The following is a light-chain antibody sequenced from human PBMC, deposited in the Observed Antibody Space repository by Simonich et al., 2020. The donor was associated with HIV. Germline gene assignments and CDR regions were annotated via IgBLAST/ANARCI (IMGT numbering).Light chain of an antibody. CDR3: MQALQTPYT. CDR1: QSLLHSNGYNY. J-gene: IGKJ2*01. CDR2: LNS. Sequence: DIVMTQSPLSLPVTPGEPASISCRSSQSLLHSNGYNYLDWYLQKPGQSPQLLIYLNSNRASGVPDRFSGSGSGTEFTLKISRVEAEDVGVYYCMQALQTPYTFGQGTKLDFK. V-gene: IGKV2-28*01.